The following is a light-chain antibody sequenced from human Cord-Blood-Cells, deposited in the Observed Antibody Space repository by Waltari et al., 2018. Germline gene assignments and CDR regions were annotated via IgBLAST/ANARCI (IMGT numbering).Light chain of an antibody. CDR1: SRDVGGYNY. V-gene: IGLV2-14*01. J-gene: IGLJ3*02. Sequence: QSALTQPASVSGSPGQSIPLSGTGTSRDVGGYNYVSWYQQHPGKAPQLIIYDVSNRPSGVSNRFSGSKSGNTASLTISGLQAEDEADYYCSSYTSSSTWVFGGGTKLTVL. CDR3: SSYTSSSTWV. CDR2: DVS.